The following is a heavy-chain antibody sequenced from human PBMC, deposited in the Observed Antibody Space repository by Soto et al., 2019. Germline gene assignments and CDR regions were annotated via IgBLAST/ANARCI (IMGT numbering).Heavy chain of an antibody. Sequence: GGSLRLSCAASGFTFSSYWMHWVRQAPGKGLVWVSRINSDGSSTSYADSVKGRFTISRDNAKNTLYLQMNSLRAEDTAVYYCARYYYDSSGYYPNYFDYWGQGTLVTVSS. J-gene: IGHJ4*02. D-gene: IGHD3-22*01. CDR2: INSDGSST. V-gene: IGHV3-74*01. CDR1: GFTFSSYW. CDR3: ARYYYDSSGYYPNYFDY.